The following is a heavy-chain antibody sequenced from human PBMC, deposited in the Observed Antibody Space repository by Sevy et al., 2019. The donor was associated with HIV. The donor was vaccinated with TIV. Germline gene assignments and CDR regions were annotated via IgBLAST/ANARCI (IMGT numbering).Heavy chain of an antibody. CDR1: RFTFSTYV. D-gene: IGHD5-12*01. CDR3: ASEAGYGTDSRPFDY. CDR2: IWHDGNSE. J-gene: IGHJ4*02. V-gene: IGHV3-33*08. Sequence: GGSLRLSCVASRFTFSTYVMHWVRQAPGKGLEWVAVIWHDGNSEYYADSVRGRFTISRDDSKNTLYLQTNSLRAEDTAVYYCASEAGYGTDSRPFDYWGQGTLVTVSS.